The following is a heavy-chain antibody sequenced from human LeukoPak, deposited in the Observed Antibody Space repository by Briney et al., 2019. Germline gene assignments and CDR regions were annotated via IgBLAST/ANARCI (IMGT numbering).Heavy chain of an antibody. D-gene: IGHD3-10*01. Sequence: PGRSLRLSCAASGFTFSSYTMHWVRQAPGKGLEWVAVISYDGSNKYYADSVKGRFTISRDNSKNTLYLQMNSLRAEDTAVYYCARDSEHYYGSGSYFSYYYYYMDVWGKGTTVTVSS. V-gene: IGHV3-30-3*01. CDR1: GFTFSSYT. J-gene: IGHJ6*03. CDR3: ARDSEHYYGSGSYFSYYYYYMDV. CDR2: ISYDGSNK.